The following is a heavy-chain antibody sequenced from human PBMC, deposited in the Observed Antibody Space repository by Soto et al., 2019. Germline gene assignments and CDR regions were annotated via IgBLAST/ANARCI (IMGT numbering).Heavy chain of an antibody. J-gene: IGHJ4*02. CDR3: ARSTRYYYDSSGYYFFDY. D-gene: IGHD3-22*01. Sequence: SETLSLTCTVSGGSISSYYWSWIRQPPGKGLEWIGYIYYSGSTNYNPSLKSRVTISVDTSKNQFSLKLSSVTAADTAVYYCARSTRYYYDSSGYYFFDYWAQGTLVTVSS. CDR1: GGSISSYY. V-gene: IGHV4-59*01. CDR2: IYYSGST.